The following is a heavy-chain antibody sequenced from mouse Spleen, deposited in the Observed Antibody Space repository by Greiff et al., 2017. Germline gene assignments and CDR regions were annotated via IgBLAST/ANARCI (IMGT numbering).Heavy chain of an antibody. CDR1: GYSITSGYY. Sequence: ESGPGLVKPSQSLSLTCSVTGYSITSGYYWNWIRQFPGNKLEWMGYISYDGSNNYNPSLKNRISITRDTSKNQFFLKLNSVTTEDTATYYCARDRSNYWNAMDYWGQGTSVTVSS. CDR2: ISYDGSN. J-gene: IGHJ4*01. V-gene: IGHV3-6*01. D-gene: IGHD2-5*01. CDR3: ARDRSNYWNAMDY.